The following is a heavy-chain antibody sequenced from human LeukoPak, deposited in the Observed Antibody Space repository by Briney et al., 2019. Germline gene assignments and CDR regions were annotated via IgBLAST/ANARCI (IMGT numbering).Heavy chain of an antibody. CDR1: GFSLSPSGVV. D-gene: IGHD5-18*01. Sequence: SGPTLVNPTQALTLTCTFSGFSLSPSGVVVGWIRRPRGKALEWLALIYWDDDKRYSPSLKSRLTITKDTSKNQVVLTMTNMDPVDTATYYCAYRLPGSRFDYWGQGTLVRLL. CDR3: AYRLPGSRFDY. V-gene: IGHV2-5*02. J-gene: IGHJ4*02. CDR2: IYWDDDK.